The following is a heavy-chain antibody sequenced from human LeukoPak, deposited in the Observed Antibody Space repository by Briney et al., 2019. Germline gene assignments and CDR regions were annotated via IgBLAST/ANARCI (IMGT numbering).Heavy chain of an antibody. J-gene: IGHJ4*02. D-gene: IGHD3-22*01. CDR2: IKSETDGGTT. V-gene: IGHV3-15*01. CDR1: GFTFSNAW. CDR3: TTGTASTTQYYYDSSGYYYPVDY. Sequence: GGSLRLSCAASGFTFSNAWMSWVRQAPGKGLEWVGRIKSETDGGTTDYAAPVKGRFTISRDDSKNTLYLQMNSLKTEDTAVYYCTTGTASTTQYYYDSSGYYYPVDYWGQGTLVTVSS.